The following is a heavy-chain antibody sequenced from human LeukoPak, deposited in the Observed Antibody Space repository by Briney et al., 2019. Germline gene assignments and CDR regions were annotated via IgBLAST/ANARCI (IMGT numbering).Heavy chain of an antibody. D-gene: IGHD6-19*01. V-gene: IGHV4-34*01. J-gene: IGHJ5*02. CDR2: INRSGST. Sequence: GSLRLSCAASGFTFDDYGMSWIRQPPGKGLEWIGEINRSGSTNYNPSLKSRVTISVDTSKNQFSLKLSSVTAADTAVYYCARRTPQPRPKLVVLVAGTRGNWFDPWGQGTLVTVSS. CDR3: ARRTPQPRPKLVVLVAGTRGNWFDP. CDR1: GFTFDDYG.